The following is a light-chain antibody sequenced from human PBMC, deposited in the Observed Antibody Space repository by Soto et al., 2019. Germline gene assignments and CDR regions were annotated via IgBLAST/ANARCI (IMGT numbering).Light chain of an antibody. J-gene: IGKJ4*01. CDR3: QQYGGSPRVT. V-gene: IGKV3-20*01. CDR1: QSVSSNH. CDR2: GAS. Sequence: EIVLTQSPGTLSLSPGERATLSCRASQSVSSNHLAWYQPKLGQAPRLLIYGASSRATGIPDRFSGSGSGTDFTLTISRLEPEDFAVYYCQQYGGSPRVTFGGGTKVEIK.